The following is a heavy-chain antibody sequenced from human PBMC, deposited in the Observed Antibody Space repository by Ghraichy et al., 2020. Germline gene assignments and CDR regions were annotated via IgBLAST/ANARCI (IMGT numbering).Heavy chain of an antibody. CDR3: ARSGSTLYYFDY. CDR1: GGSISSSNYH. CDR2: IHSSGTT. J-gene: IGHJ4*02. Sequence: SETLSLTCTVSGGSISSSNYHWVWIRQPPGKRLEWIGRIHSSGTTYYNPSLKGRVTISVDTSKNQFSLKLNSVTAADTAVYYCARSGSTLYYFDYWGQGTLVAVSS. D-gene: IGHD2-21*01. V-gene: IGHV4-39*01.